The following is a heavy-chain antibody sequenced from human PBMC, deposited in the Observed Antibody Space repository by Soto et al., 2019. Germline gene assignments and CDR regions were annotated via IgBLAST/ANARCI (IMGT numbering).Heavy chain of an antibody. Sequence: QVQLEQSGAEVKKPGSSVKVSCRASGGTFSSHSINWVRRAPGQGLEWMGAIIPMVGTTGYAQKFEGRVTVIADASTSTVSMEMSGLRSEDTAVYFCARARTVAVSGPTGGYYYYAMDLWGQGTAVTVSS. CDR2: IIPMVGTT. CDR1: GGTFSSHS. V-gene: IGHV1-69*01. CDR3: ARARTVAVSGPTGGYYYYAMDL. D-gene: IGHD6-19*01. J-gene: IGHJ6*02.